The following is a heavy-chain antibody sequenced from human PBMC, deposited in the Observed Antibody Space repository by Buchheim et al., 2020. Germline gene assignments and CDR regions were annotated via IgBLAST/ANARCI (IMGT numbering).Heavy chain of an antibody. CDR3: ARGGFSGSASDY. Sequence: EVQLVESGGRVVRPGGSLRLSCAASGVTFDGYDLTWVRQAPGKGLEWVSGINWNGGTTGYADSVQGRFTISRDNAKKALYLQMNSLRADDTAFYYCARGGFSGSASDYWGQGTL. D-gene: IGHD6-19*01. CDR1: GVTFDGYD. CDR2: INWNGGTT. V-gene: IGHV3-20*04. J-gene: IGHJ4*02.